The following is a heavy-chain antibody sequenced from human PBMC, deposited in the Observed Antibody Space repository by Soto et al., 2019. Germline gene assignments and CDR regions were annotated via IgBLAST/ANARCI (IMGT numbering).Heavy chain of an antibody. CDR2: FDPEDGET. CDR3: AKDRAVTTILGGYFDY. Sequence: ASVKVSCKVSGYTLTELSMHWVRQAPGKGLEWMGGFDPEDGETIYAQKFQGRVTMTEDTSTDTAYMELSSLRSEDTAVYYCAKDRAVTTILGGYFDYWGQGTLVTAPQ. J-gene: IGHJ4*02. D-gene: IGHD3-3*01. V-gene: IGHV1-24*01. CDR1: GYTLTELS.